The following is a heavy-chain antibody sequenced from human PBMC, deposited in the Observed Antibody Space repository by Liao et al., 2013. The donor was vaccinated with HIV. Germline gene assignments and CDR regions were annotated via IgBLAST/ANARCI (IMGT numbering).Heavy chain of an antibody. CDR2: VNHSGST. CDR1: GGSFSGYY. J-gene: IGHJ4*02. D-gene: IGHD2-8*02. Sequence: QVQLQQWGAGLLKPSETLSLTCAVYGGSFSGYYWSWIRQPPGKGLEWIGEVNHSGSTNYNPSLKSRVTMSVDTSKNQFSLKLSSVTAADTAVYYCARGGRRALPGGFPQRYWGQGTLVTVSS. V-gene: IGHV4-34*01. CDR3: ARGGRRALPGGFPQRY.